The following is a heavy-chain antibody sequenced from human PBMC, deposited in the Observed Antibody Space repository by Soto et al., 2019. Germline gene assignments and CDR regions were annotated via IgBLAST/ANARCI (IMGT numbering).Heavy chain of an antibody. CDR1: GFTFSSYA. CDR2: ISYDGSNK. D-gene: IGHD2-2*01. CDR3: ARDGRFCSSTSCYPYYYYGMAV. V-gene: IGHV3-30-3*01. Sequence: GGSLRLSCAASGFTFSSYAMHWVRQAPGKGLEWVAVISYDGSNKYYADSVKGRFTISRDNSKNTLYLQMNSLRAEDTAVYYCARDGRFCSSTSCYPYYYYGMAVWGQGTTVTVSS. J-gene: IGHJ6*02.